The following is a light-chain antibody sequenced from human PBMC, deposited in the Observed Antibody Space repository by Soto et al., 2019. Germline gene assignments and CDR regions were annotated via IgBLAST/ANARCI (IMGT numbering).Light chain of an antibody. Sequence: EIVMTQSPATLSVSPGERATLSCRASQSVSSNLAWYQQKPGQAPSLLIYGASTRATGIPASFSGSGSGTEFTLTISSLQSEAFAVYYCQQYYNWPLTFGGGTKVEIK. CDR3: QQYYNWPLT. V-gene: IGKV3-15*01. CDR2: GAS. J-gene: IGKJ4*01. CDR1: QSVSSN.